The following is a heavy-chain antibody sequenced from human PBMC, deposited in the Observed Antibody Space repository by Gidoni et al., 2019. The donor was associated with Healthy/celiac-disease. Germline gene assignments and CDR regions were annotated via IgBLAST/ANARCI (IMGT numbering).Heavy chain of an antibody. CDR1: GGSISSYY. CDR2: IYYSGST. V-gene: IGHV4-59*01. J-gene: IGHJ6*02. CDR3: ARVGGYCSGGSCYGAYYYYGMDV. Sequence: VQLQESGPGLVKPSETLSLTCTVSGGSISSYYWSWIRQPPGKGLEWIGYIYYSGSTNYNPSLKSRVTISVDTSKNQFSLKLSSVTAADTAVYYCARVGGYCSGGSCYGAYYYYGMDVWGQGTTVTVSS. D-gene: IGHD2-15*01.